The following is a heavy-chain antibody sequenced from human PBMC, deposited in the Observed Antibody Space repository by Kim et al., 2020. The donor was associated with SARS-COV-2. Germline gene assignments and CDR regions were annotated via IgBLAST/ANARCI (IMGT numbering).Heavy chain of an antibody. V-gene: IGHV4-34*01. CDR2: INHSGST. CDR3: ARGYRPRHSSVSVNCYFDL. D-gene: IGHD6-19*01. J-gene: IGHJ2*01. CDR1: GGSFSGYY. Sequence: SETLSLTCAVYGGSFSGYYWNWIRQPPGKGLEWIGEINHSGSTNYNPSLKSRVTISVDTSKNQSSLKLNSATAAATGVDYFARGYRPRHSSVSVNCYFDL.